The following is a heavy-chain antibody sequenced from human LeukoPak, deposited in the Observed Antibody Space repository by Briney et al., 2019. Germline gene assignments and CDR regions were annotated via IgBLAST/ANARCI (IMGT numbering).Heavy chain of an antibody. CDR2: SYYNGNT. D-gene: IGHD5-12*01. Sequence: SETLSLTCTVSGGSITNYYWSWIRQPPGKGLEWIGFSYYNGNTNYNPSLKSRVTISVDTSKNQFSLKLSSVTAADTAVYYCARDSKGYSGYDLGGGFDYWGQGTLVTVSS. CDR3: ARDSKGYSGYDLGGGFDY. CDR1: GGSITNYY. V-gene: IGHV4-59*12. J-gene: IGHJ4*02.